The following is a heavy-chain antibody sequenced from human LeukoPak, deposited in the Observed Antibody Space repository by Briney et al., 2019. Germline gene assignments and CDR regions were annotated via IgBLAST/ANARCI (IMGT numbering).Heavy chain of an antibody. CDR1: GESLSGYY. Sequence: SETLSLTCAVNGESLSGYYWSWIRQPPGKGLEWIGEINHSGSTNYNPSLKSRVTISVDTSKNQFSLKLSSVTAADTAVYYCARLRIAAAGTSVYWGQGTLVTVSS. V-gene: IGHV4-34*01. CDR2: INHSGST. D-gene: IGHD6-13*01. J-gene: IGHJ4*02. CDR3: ARLRIAAAGTSVY.